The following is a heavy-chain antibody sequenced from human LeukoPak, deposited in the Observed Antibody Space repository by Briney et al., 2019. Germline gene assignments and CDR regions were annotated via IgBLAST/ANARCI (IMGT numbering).Heavy chain of an antibody. V-gene: IGHV3-30-3*02. D-gene: IGHD1-26*01. J-gene: IGHJ4*02. CDR3: AKPRYSGSYYVFDY. CDR2: ISYDGSNK. Sequence: GRSLRLSCAASGFTFSSYAMHWVRQAPGKGLEWVAVISYDGSNKYYADSVKGRFTISRDNSKNTLYLQMNSLRAEDTAVYYCAKPRYSGSYYVFDYWGQGTLVTVSS. CDR1: GFTFSSYA.